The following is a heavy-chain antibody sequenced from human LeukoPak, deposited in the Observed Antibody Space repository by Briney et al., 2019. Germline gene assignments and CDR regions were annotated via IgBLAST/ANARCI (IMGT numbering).Heavy chain of an antibody. J-gene: IGHJ4*02. Sequence: PSETLSLTCTVSGYSISSGYYWSWIRQPAGKGLEWIGRIYTSGSTNYNPSLKCRVTISVDTSKNQFSLKLSSVTAADTAVYYCARDRAAGNFDYWGQGTLVTVSS. V-gene: IGHV4-61*02. CDR3: ARDRAAGNFDY. D-gene: IGHD6-13*01. CDR2: IYTSGST. CDR1: GYSISSGYY.